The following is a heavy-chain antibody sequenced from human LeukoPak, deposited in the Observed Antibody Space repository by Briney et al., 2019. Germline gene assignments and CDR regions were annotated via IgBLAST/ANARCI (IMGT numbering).Heavy chain of an antibody. Sequence: GASVKVSCKASGYTFTNNYMHWVRQAPEQGLEWMGIINPSGGSTNYAQKFQGRVTMTRDTSTSTVYMELSSLRSEDTAVYYCARAVGIVVGVVATLDYWGQGTLVTVSS. J-gene: IGHJ4*02. V-gene: IGHV1-46*01. D-gene: IGHD2-15*01. CDR1: GYTFTNNY. CDR2: INPSGGST. CDR3: ARAVGIVVGVVATLDY.